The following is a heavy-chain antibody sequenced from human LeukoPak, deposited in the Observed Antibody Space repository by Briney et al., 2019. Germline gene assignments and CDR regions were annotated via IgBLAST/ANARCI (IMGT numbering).Heavy chain of an antibody. V-gene: IGHV4-38-2*02. CDR3: ASALLWFGEFGNWFDP. J-gene: IGHJ5*02. Sequence: SETLSLTCSVSGYSISSGYYWGWIRQAPGKGLEWIGNLYHSGSTYYNPSLKSRVSISVDTSKNQFSLKLSSVTAADTAVYYCASALLWFGEFGNWFDPWGQGTLVTVSS. CDR1: GYSISSGYY. D-gene: IGHD3-10*01. CDR2: LYHSGST.